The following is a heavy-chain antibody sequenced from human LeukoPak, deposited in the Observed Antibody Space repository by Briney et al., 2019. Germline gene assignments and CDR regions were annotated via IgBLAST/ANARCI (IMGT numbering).Heavy chain of an antibody. CDR2: IYSGGNR. J-gene: IGHJ4*02. D-gene: IGHD6-13*01. CDR1: GFTVSSNY. V-gene: IGHV3-53*01. CDR3: ARDLGATGTTY. Sequence: GGSLRLSCAASGFTVSSNYMSWVRQAPGKGLEWVSVIYSGGNRHYADSVKGRFTISRDNSKNTVYLQMNSLRAEDTALYYCARDLGATGTTYWGQGSLVTVS.